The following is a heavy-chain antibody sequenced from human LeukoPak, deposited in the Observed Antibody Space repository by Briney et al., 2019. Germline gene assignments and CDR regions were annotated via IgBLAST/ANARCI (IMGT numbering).Heavy chain of an antibody. D-gene: IGHD3-22*01. CDR2: INHSGST. Sequence: SETLSLTCAVYGGSFSGYYWSWIRQPPGKGLEWIGEINHSGSTNYNPSLKSRVTISVDTSKNQFSLKLSSVTAADTAVYYCAARGTMIVVVKQSQESWGQGTLVTVSS. J-gene: IGHJ5*02. V-gene: IGHV4-34*01. CDR3: AARGTMIVVVKQSQES. CDR1: GGSFSGYY.